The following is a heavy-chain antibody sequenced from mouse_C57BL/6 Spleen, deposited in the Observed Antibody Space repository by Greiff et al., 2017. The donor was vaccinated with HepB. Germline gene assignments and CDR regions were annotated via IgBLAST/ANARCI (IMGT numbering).Heavy chain of an antibody. CDR3: ARDWDRFMDY. Sequence: EVQLQESGPGLVKPSQSLSLTCSVTGYSITSGYYWNWIRQFPGNKLEWMGYISYDGSNNYNPSLKNRISITRDTSKNQFFLKLNSVTTEDTATYYCARDWDRFMDYWGQGTSVTVSS. CDR2: ISYDGSN. V-gene: IGHV3-6*01. D-gene: IGHD3-3*01. J-gene: IGHJ4*01. CDR1: GYSITSGYY.